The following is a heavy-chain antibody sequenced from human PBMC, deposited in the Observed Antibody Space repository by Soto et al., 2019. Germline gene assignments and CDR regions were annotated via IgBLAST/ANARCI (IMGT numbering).Heavy chain of an antibody. V-gene: IGHV1-2*04. CDR1: GYTFTGYY. CDR3: ARDGYYDSSGDYYNAFDI. J-gene: IGHJ3*02. Sequence: ASVKVSCKASGYTFTGYYMHWVRQAPGQGLEWMGWINPNSGGTNYAQKFQGWVTMTRDTSISTAYMELSRLRSDDTAVYYCARDGYYDSSGDYYNAFDIWGQGTMVTVSS. D-gene: IGHD3-22*01. CDR2: INPNSGGT.